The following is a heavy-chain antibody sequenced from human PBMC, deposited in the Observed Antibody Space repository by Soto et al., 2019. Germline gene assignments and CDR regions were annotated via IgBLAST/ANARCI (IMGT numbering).Heavy chain of an antibody. D-gene: IGHD2-15*01. J-gene: IGHJ4*02. V-gene: IGHV1-3*01. CDR1: GYTFTSYA. CDR2: INAGNGNT. CDR3: ARVMLGGHSDY. Sequence: ASVKVSCKASGYTFTSYAMNWVRQAPGQRLEWMGWINAGNGNTKYSQKFQGRVTMTRITSIRTAYIDLSSLSSYDTAVYYCARVMLGGHSDYWGQGTLVTVSS.